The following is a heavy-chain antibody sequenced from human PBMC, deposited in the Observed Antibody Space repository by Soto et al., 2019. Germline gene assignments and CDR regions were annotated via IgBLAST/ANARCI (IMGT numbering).Heavy chain of an antibody. J-gene: IGHJ2*01. CDR3: ARGNNRWLQLWDFDL. CDR2: IIPIFGTV. CDR1: GGTFSNYP. V-gene: IGHV1-69*12. D-gene: IGHD5-12*01. Sequence: QVQLVQSGAEVKKPGSSVKVSCKASGGTFSNYPISWVRQAPGQGLEWMGGIIPIFGTVNYAQKFQGRVTITADESTSTAYMELSSLRSEDTAVYYCARGNNRWLQLWDFDLWGRGTLVTVSS.